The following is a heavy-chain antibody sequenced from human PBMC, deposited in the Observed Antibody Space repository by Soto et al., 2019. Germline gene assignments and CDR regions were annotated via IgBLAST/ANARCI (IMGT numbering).Heavy chain of an antibody. D-gene: IGHD1-1*01. Sequence: GGSLRLSCAASGFTFSSYWMHWVRQAPGKGLVWVSRIHSDGRSTSYADSVKGRFTISRDNAKNTLYLQMNSLRAEDTAVYYCATNIWTGRDYWGQGTLVTVSS. CDR3: ATNIWTGRDY. J-gene: IGHJ4*02. CDR1: GFTFSSYW. CDR2: IHSDGRST. V-gene: IGHV3-74*01.